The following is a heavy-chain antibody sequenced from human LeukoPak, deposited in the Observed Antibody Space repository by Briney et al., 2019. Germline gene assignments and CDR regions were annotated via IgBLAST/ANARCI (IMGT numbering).Heavy chain of an antibody. CDR2: ISGDGGST. D-gene: IGHD3-22*01. CDR3: AKEIALGSGYYY. CDR1: GFTFDDYA. V-gene: IGHV3-43*02. Sequence: GGSLRLSCAASGFTFDDYAMHWVRQPPGKSLEWVSLISGDGGSTYYADSVKGRFTVSRDNSKNSLYLQMNSLRTEDTALYYCAKEIALGSGYYYWGQGTLVTVSS. J-gene: IGHJ4*02.